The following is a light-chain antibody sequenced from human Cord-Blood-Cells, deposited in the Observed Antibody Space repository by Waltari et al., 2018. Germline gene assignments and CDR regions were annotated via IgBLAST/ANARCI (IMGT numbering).Light chain of an antibody. Sequence: QSALTPPASVSGSPGQSITISCTGPSSDVGRYNLVSCYQQHPGKAPKLMIYEGSKRPSGVSNRFSGSKSGNTAALTISGLQAEDEADYYCCSYAGSSTLVCGGGTKLTVL. J-gene: IGLJ2*01. CDR3: CSYAGSSTLV. CDR2: EGS. V-gene: IGLV2-23*01. CDR1: SSDVGRYNL.